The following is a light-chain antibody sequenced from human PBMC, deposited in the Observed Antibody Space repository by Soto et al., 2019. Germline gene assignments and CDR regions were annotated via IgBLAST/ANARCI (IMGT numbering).Light chain of an antibody. CDR2: KAS. Sequence: DIQMTQSPSTLSGSVGDRVTITCLASQTISSWLAWYQQKPGKAPKLLIDKASTLKSGVPSRFSGSGSGTECTLTISSMQPDELETYYGQHYNSYSEAFGQGTNVELK. V-gene: IGKV1-5*03. J-gene: IGKJ1*01. CDR3: QHYNSYSEA. CDR1: QTISSW.